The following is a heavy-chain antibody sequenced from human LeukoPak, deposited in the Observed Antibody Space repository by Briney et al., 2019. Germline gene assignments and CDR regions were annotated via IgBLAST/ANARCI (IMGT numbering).Heavy chain of an antibody. V-gene: IGHV3-11*04. CDR2: ISSSGSTI. J-gene: IGHJ5*02. D-gene: IGHD1-14*01. CDR3: ATFFTTADWFDP. CDR1: GFTFSDYY. Sequence: GGSLRLSCAASGFTFSDYYKSWIRQAPGKGLEWVSYISSSGSTIYYADSVKGRFTISRDNAKNSLYLQMNSLRAEDTAVYYCATFFTTADWFDPWGQGTLVTVSS.